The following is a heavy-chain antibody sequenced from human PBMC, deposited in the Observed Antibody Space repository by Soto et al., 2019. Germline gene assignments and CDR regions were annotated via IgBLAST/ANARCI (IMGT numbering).Heavy chain of an antibody. D-gene: IGHD6-19*01. J-gene: IGHJ4*02. Sequence: ASVKVSCKASGYTFTSFAMHWVRQAPGQRLEWMGWINAGNANTKYSQRFQGRITITGDTSASTAYMELSSLRSEDTAVYYCARRDGIAVAGILDYWGQGTLVTVSS. V-gene: IGHV1-3*01. CDR1: GYTFTSFA. CDR2: INAGNANT. CDR3: ARRDGIAVAGILDY.